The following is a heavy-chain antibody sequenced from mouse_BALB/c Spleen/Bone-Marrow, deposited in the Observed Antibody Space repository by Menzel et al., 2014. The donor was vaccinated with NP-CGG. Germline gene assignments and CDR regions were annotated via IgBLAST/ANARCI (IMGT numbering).Heavy chain of an antibody. D-gene: IGHD4-1*01. CDR3: ARWGGTPYFDY. V-gene: IGHV1-14*01. Sequence: VQLQQSGPELVKPGASVKMSCKASGYTFTSYLIHWVKQKPGQGLEWIGYITSYNDDTKYNEKFKGKATLTSDKSSSTAYMELSSLTSEDSAVYYCARWGGTPYFDYWGQGTTLTVSS. CDR1: GYTFTSYL. CDR2: ITSYNDDT. J-gene: IGHJ2*01.